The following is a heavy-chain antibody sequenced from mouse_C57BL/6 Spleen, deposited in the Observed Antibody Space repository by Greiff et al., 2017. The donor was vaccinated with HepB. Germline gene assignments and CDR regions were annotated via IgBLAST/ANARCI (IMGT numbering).Heavy chain of an antibody. J-gene: IGHJ4*01. CDR1: GYTFTDYY. CDR3: ARDGNSYAMDY. Sequence: VQLQQSGPELVKPGASVKISCKASGYTFTDYYMNWVKQSHGKSLEWIGDINPNNGGTSYNQKFKGKATLTVDKSSSTAYRELRSLTSEDSAVYYCARDGNSYAMDYWGQGTSVTVSS. V-gene: IGHV1-26*01. CDR2: INPNNGGT. D-gene: IGHD2-1*01.